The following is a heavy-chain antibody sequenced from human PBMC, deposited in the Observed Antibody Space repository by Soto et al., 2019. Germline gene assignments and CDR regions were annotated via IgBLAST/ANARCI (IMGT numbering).Heavy chain of an antibody. J-gene: IGHJ4*02. CDR2: IIPIFGTA. CDR1: GGTFSSYA. V-gene: IGHV1-69*01. Sequence: QEQLVQSGAEVKKPGSSVKVSCKASGGTFSSYAISWVRQAPGQGLEWMGGIIPIFGTANYAQKFQGRVTNAADESTSTADMELSSLRAEDTAVYYCARGSFPSGSGSYPHFDYWGQGTLVTVSS. CDR3: ARGSFPSGSGSYPHFDY. D-gene: IGHD3-10*01.